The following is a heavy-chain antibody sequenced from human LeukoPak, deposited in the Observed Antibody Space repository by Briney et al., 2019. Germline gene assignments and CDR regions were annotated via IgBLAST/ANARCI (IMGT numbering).Heavy chain of an antibody. J-gene: IGHJ4*02. CDR1: GGSISSGGYY. CDR3: VRHGGTRVTLVEVYYFDS. Sequence: PSQTLSLTCTVSGGSISSGGYYWSWIRQHPGKGLEWIGYIYYSGSTNYNPSLKSRVTISVDTSENQFSLKLSSVTAADTAVYYCVRHGGTRVTLVEVYYFDSWGQGTLVTVSS. D-gene: IGHD4-11*01. CDR2: IYYSGST. V-gene: IGHV4-31*03.